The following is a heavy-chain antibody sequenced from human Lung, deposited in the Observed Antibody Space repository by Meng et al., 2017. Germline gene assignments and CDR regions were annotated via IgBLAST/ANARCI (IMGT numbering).Heavy chain of an antibody. Sequence: EVQLLESGGGLVQAGGFPRLSCVASGFTFSSYDMTWVRQAAGKGLEWVSSISGSGGSTYYADSVRGRFTISRDNSKNTVYLQMNSLRAEDTAIYYCVRRIEYSSSSGYWGQGTLVTVSS. J-gene: IGHJ4*02. V-gene: IGHV3-23*01. D-gene: IGHD6-6*01. CDR1: GFTFSSYD. CDR2: ISGSGGST. CDR3: VRRIEYSSSSGY.